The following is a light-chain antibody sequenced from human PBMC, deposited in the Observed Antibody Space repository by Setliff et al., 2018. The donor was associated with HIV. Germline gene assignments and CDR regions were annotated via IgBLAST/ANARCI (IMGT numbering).Light chain of an antibody. J-gene: IGLJ2*01. Sequence: QSVLTQPPSVSGAPGQRVTISCTGSGSNIGAAHTVQWYQHLPGTAPKLLIYGNTNRPSGVPDRFSASKSGTSASLAITGLRAEDEAHYYCQSYDSSLGGYVIFGGGTKVTVL. CDR3: QSYDSSLGGYVI. CDR1: GSNIGAAHT. CDR2: GNT. V-gene: IGLV1-40*01.